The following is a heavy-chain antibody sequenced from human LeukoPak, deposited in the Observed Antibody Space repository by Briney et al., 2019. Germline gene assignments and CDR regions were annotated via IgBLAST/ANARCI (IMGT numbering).Heavy chain of an antibody. CDR2: IYTSGST. J-gene: IGHJ4*02. CDR1: GGSISSYY. V-gene: IGHV4-4*07. D-gene: IGHD3-9*01. CDR3: AREAKSTGYQDFDY. Sequence: SETLSLTCTVSGGSISSYYWSWIRQPAGKGLEWVGRIYTSGSTNYNPSLKSRVTMSVDTSKNQFSLKLSSVTAADTAVYYCAREAKSTGYQDFDYWGQGTLVTVSS.